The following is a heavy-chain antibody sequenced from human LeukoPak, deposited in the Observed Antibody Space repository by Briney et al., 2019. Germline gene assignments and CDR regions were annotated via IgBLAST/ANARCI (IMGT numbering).Heavy chain of an antibody. V-gene: IGHV3-53*01. CDR2: LYRDGST. CDR1: GFTVSSTY. J-gene: IGHJ4*02. CDR3: ARDQLTETTSG. Sequence: GGSLRLSCAASGFTVSSTYMSWVRQAPGKGLEWVSVLYRDGSTYYADSVKGRFTISRDNSKYTLYLQMKGLRAEDTAVYYCARDQLTETTSGWGQGTLVTVSS. D-gene: IGHD4-17*01.